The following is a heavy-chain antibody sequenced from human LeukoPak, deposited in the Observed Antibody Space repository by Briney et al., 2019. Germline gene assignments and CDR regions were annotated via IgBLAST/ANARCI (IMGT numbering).Heavy chain of an antibody. CDR3: ARNSQWRLGHDAVDM. CDR2: INHSGST. J-gene: IGHJ3*02. Sequence: PSETLSLTCGISGGSISSTTHHWEWIRQPPGKGLEWIGEINHSGSTNHNPSLKSRLTISVDTSKNQFSLKLSSVTAADTAVYYCARNSQWRLGHDAVDMWGQGTMVTVSS. V-gene: IGHV4-39*07. D-gene: IGHD2-21*02. CDR1: GGSISSTTHH.